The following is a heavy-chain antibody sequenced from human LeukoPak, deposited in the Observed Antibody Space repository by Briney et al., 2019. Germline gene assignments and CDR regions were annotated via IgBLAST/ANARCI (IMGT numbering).Heavy chain of an antibody. V-gene: IGHV1-3*01. J-gene: IGHJ4*02. D-gene: IGHD3-9*01. Sequence: ASVKVSCKASGYTFTSYAMHWVRQAPGQRLEWMGWINAGNGNTKYSQEFQGRVTMTRDTSISTAYMELSRLRSDDTAVYYCARARGDDWLLFGYWGQGTLVTVSS. CDR3: ARARGDDWLLFGY. CDR1: GYTFTSYA. CDR2: INAGNGNT.